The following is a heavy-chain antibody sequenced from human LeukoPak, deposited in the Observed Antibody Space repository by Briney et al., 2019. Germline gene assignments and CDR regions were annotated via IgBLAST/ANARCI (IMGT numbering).Heavy chain of an antibody. CDR2: ISYDGSNK. D-gene: IGHD3-10*01. J-gene: IGHJ4*02. Sequence: PGVSLRLSCAASGFTFSSYGMHWVRQAPGKGLEWVAVISYDGSNKYYADSVKGRFTISRDNSKNTLYLQMNSLRAEDTAVYYCARDRGDTSFDYWGQGTLVTVSS. CDR1: GFTFSSYG. V-gene: IGHV3-30*19. CDR3: ARDRGDTSFDY.